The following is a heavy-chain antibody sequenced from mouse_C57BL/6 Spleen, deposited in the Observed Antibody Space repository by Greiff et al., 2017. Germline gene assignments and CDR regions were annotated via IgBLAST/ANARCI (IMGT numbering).Heavy chain of an antibody. V-gene: IGHV5-4*01. J-gene: IGHJ3*01. CDR3: ARARPFAY. CDR1: GFTFSSYA. CDR2: ISDGGSYT. Sequence: EVQLVESGGGLVKPGGSLKLSCAASGFTFSSYAMSWVRQTPEKRLEWVATISDGGSYTYYPDNVKGRFTISRDNAKNNLYLQMSHLKSEDTAMYYCARARPFAYWGQGTLVTVSA.